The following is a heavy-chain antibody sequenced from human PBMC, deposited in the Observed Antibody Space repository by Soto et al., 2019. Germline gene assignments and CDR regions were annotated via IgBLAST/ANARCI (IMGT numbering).Heavy chain of an antibody. CDR3: AKRADQTTVTVGVDD. J-gene: IGHJ4*02. D-gene: IGHD4-17*01. CDR1: GFTFSSNA. V-gene: IGHV3-23*01. CDR2: ISGSGGST. Sequence: EVQLLESGGGLVQPGGSLRLSCAASGFTFSSNAMSWVRQAPGKGLEWVSAISGSGGSTYYADSVKGRFTISRDNSKNTLYLQMNSLRAEETAVYYCAKRADQTTVTVGVDDWGQGTLVTVCS.